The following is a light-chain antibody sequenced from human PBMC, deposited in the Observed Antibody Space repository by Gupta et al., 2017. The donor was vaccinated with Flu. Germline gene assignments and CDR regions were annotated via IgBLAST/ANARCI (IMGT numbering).Light chain of an antibody. CDR2: DVS. CDR3: SSYTSSSALV. V-gene: IGLV2-14*01. J-gene: IGLJ3*02. CDR1: SSDIGDYRY. Sequence: QSALTQPSSVSVSPGQSTTVSCPWTSSDIGDYRYVSWYKQPTGKAPKLMIYDVSYRPSGVSNRVSGSKSGNTASLTMFGLQAGDEADYYCSSYTSSSALVFGGGTRLTVL.